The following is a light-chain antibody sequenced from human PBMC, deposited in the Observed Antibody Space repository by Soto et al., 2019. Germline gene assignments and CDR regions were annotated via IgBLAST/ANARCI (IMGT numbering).Light chain of an antibody. V-gene: IGLV1-40*01. Sequence: QCRWTKPPSVSGSPGQTVSISYTSSNSNIGAGFNVHWYYQVPGTAPKLLVSVKHNRPSGVPGPLSAYKSGTSASLAITGLQAEDEAHYYRQYYDSRLTAYVFGSGTKLTVL. CDR1: NSNIGAGFN. J-gene: IGLJ1*01. CDR2: VKH. CDR3: QYYDSRLTAYV.